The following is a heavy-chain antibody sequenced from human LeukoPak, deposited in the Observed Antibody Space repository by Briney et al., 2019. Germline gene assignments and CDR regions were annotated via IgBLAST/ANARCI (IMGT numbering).Heavy chain of an antibody. D-gene: IGHD6-13*01. CDR2: ISSSGSTI. Sequence: GGSLRLSCAASGFTFSSYEMNWVRQAPGKGLEWVSYISSSGSTIYYADSVKGRFTISRDNAKNSLYLQMNSLRAEDTAVYYGARDIAAAWYGLFDYWGQGTLVTVSS. CDR3: ARDIAAAWYGLFDY. V-gene: IGHV3-48*03. J-gene: IGHJ4*02. CDR1: GFTFSSYE.